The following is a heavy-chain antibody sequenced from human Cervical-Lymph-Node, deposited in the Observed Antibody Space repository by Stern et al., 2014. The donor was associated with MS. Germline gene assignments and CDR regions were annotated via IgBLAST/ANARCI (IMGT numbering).Heavy chain of an antibody. V-gene: IGHV3-13*01. CDR3: ARGRSGSYWGAFDI. CDR1: GFTFSSYD. J-gene: IGHJ3*02. Sequence: EVQLVESGGGLVQPGGSLRLSCAASGFTFSSYDMHWVRHATGKGLEWVSAIGTAGDTYYPGSVKGRFTISRENAKNSLYLQMNSLRAGDTAVYYCARGRSGSYWGAFDIWGQGTMVTVSS. CDR2: IGTAGDT. D-gene: IGHD1-26*01.